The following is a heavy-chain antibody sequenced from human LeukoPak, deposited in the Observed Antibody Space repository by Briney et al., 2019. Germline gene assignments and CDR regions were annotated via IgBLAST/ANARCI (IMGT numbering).Heavy chain of an antibody. CDR3: ARLDEYSSSSRYYGMDV. J-gene: IGHJ6*02. Sequence: EASVKVSCKASGGTFSSYGISWVRQAPGQGLEWMGGIIPIFGTANYAQKFQGRVTITADESTSTAYMELSSLRSEDTAVYYCARLDEYSSSSRYYGMDVWAKGPRSPSP. CDR1: GGTFSSYG. V-gene: IGHV1-69*13. D-gene: IGHD6-6*01. CDR2: IIPIFGTA.